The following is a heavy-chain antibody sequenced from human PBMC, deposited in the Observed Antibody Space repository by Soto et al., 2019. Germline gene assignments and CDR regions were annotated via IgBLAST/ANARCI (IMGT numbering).Heavy chain of an antibody. Sequence: GESLKISCKGSGYSFTSYWISWVRQMPGKGLEWMGRIDPSDSYTNYSPSFQGHVTISADKSISTAYLQWSSLKASDTTMYYCARYIVVGNYYYYGMDVWGQGTTVTVSS. D-gene: IGHD2-2*01. V-gene: IGHV5-10-1*01. CDR3: ARYIVVGNYYYYGMDV. J-gene: IGHJ6*02. CDR1: GYSFTSYW. CDR2: IDPSDSYT.